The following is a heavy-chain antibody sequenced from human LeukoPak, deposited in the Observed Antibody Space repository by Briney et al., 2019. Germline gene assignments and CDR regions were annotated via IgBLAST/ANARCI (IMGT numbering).Heavy chain of an antibody. V-gene: IGHV3-23*01. CDR1: GFTFSSYA. Sequence: GGSLRLSCAASGFTFSSYAMSWVRQAPGKGLEWVSAISGSGGSTYYADSVKGRFTISRDNSKNTLYLQTNSLRAEDTAVYYCAKGKELHDYGDYGDAFDIWGQGTMVTVSS. D-gene: IGHD4-17*01. CDR2: ISGSGGST. J-gene: IGHJ3*02. CDR3: AKGKELHDYGDYGDAFDI.